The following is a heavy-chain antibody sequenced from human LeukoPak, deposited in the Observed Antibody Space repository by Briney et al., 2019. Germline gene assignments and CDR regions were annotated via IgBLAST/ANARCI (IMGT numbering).Heavy chain of an antibody. CDR3: ARSSGSLASVRWFDP. Sequence: GASVKVSCKASGGTFSSYAISWVRQAPGQGLEWMGGIIPILGTANYAQKFQGRVTITADESTSTAYMELSSLRSEDTAVYYCARSSGSLASVRWFDPWGQGTLVTVSS. CDR1: GGTFSSYA. CDR2: IIPILGTA. D-gene: IGHD3-10*01. V-gene: IGHV1-69*13. J-gene: IGHJ5*02.